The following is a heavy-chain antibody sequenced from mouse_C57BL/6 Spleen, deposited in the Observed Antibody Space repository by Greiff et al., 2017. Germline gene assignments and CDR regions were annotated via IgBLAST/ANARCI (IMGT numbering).Heavy chain of an antibody. Sequence: LQESGPELVKPGASVKISCKASGYAFSSSWMNWVKQRPGKGLEWIGRIYPGDGDTNYNGKFKGKATLTADKSSSTAYIELSSLTSEDSAVYYCARPAYYSNYGYYYAMDDWGQGTTVTVSS. J-gene: IGHJ4*01. CDR1: GYAFSSSW. V-gene: IGHV1-82*01. D-gene: IGHD2-5*01. CDR2: IYPGDGDT. CDR3: ARPAYYSNYGYYYAMDD.